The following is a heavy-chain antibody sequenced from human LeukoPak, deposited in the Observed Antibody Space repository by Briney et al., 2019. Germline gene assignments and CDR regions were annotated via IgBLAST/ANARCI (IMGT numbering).Heavy chain of an antibody. Sequence: GGSLRLSCAASGFTFSSYAMSWVRQAPGKGLEWVSGINWNGGSTGYADSVKGRFTISRDNARNSLYLQMNSLRAEDTAVYYCARVLLEREARWGQGTLVTVSS. J-gene: IGHJ4*02. CDR3: ARVLLEREAR. D-gene: IGHD1-1*01. CDR2: INWNGGST. CDR1: GFTFSSYA. V-gene: IGHV3-20*04.